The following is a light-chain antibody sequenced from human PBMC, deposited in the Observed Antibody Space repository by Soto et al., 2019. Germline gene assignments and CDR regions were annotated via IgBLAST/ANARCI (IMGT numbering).Light chain of an antibody. V-gene: IGKV1-39*01. CDR1: QSINTY. CDR2: GAS. CDR3: QHYNSYPWT. J-gene: IGKJ1*01. Sequence: DIQMTQSPSSLSASVGDRVTITCQTSQSINTYLNWYQQKPGKAPKLLIYGASSLQSGVPLRFSGSGSGTEFTLTISSLQPDDFATYYCQHYNSYPWTFGQGTKVDIK.